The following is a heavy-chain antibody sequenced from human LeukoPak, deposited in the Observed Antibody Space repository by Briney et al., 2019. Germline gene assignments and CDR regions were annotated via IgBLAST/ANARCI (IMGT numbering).Heavy chain of an antibody. J-gene: IGHJ4*02. V-gene: IGHV3-23*01. CDR3: AKDGSPSYHYDSSGYYYVGNFDY. Sequence: GGSLRLSCAASGFTFSSYAMSWVRQAPGKGLEWVSAISGSGGSTYYADSVKGRFTISRDNSKNTLYLQMNSLRAEDTAVYHCAKDGSPSYHYDSSGYYYVGNFDYWGQGTLVTVSS. CDR2: ISGSGGST. D-gene: IGHD3-22*01. CDR1: GFTFSSYA.